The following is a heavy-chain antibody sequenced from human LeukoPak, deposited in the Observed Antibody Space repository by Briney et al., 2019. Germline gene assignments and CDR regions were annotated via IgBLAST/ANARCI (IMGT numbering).Heavy chain of an antibody. CDR2: MSSSSTTI. CDR3: ARDAGYSYGWDTFDY. J-gene: IGHJ4*02. V-gene: IGHV3-48*01. D-gene: IGHD5-18*01. CDR1: GFTFSTYS. Sequence: TGGSLRLSCAASGFTFSTYSMDWVRQAPGKGLEWVSYMSSSSTTIYYADSVKGRFTISRDNAKNSLYLQMNSLRAEDTAVYYCARDAGYSYGWDTFDYWGQGTLVTVSS.